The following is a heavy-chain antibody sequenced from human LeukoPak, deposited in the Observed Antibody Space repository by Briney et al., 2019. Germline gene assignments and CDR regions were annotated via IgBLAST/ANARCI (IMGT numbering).Heavy chain of an antibody. V-gene: IGHV3-7*01. CDR3: ARYDYGDYEDYFYYMDV. D-gene: IGHD4-17*01. CDR1: GFTFSSYW. J-gene: IGHJ6*03. Sequence: GGSLRLSCAASGFTFSSYWMSWVRQAPGKGLKWVANIKQDGSEKYYMDSMKGRFTISRDNAKNSLYLQMDGLRAEDTAVYYCARYDYGDYEDYFYYMDVWGKGTAVSVSS. CDR2: IKQDGSEK.